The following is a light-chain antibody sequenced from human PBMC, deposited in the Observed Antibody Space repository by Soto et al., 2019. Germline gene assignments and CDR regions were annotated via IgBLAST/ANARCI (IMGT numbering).Light chain of an antibody. CDR3: QQYDNWPLT. V-gene: IGKV3-20*01. CDR2: GAS. CDR1: QFVSSTY. J-gene: IGKJ4*01. Sequence: EVVLTQSPGTLSLSPGARATLSCRASQFVSSTYLAWYQQRPGQAPRLLIYGASSRATGIPDRFSGGGSETDFTLTISRLESEDFAVYYCQQYDNWPLTFGGGTKVDIK.